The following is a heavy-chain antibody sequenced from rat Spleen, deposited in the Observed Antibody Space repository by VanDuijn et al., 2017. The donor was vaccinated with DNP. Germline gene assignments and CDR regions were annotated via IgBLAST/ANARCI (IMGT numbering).Heavy chain of an antibody. Sequence: EVQLVESGGGLVQPGRSLKLSCAASGFTFSDYYMAWVRQAPTKGLEWVACISNDGGRTYYRDSVEGRFTISRDNTKSTLFLQMNSLRSEDTATYYCTRMGFGSLYFDYWGQGVMVTVSS. CDR3: TRMGFGSLYFDY. V-gene: IGHV5-20*01. J-gene: IGHJ2*01. D-gene: IGHD4-3*01. CDR1: GFTFSDYY. CDR2: ISNDGGRT.